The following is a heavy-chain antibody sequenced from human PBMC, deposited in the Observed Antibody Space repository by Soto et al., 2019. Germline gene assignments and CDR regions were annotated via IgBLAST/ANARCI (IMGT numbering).Heavy chain of an antibody. V-gene: IGHV3-21*02. CDR1: GFTFRSFT. CDR3: TRDASRDSTARGWFDP. CDR2: ISSNSAYI. J-gene: IGHJ5*02. D-gene: IGHD3-10*01. Sequence: EVQLVESGEGLVKPGGSLRLSSAASGFTFRSFTMNWVREAPGKGLEWVSTISSNSAYIYYTDALRGRFTISRDNAKNSLHLQMNSLRAEDTAVYYCTRDASRDSTARGWFDPWGPGTLVTVSS.